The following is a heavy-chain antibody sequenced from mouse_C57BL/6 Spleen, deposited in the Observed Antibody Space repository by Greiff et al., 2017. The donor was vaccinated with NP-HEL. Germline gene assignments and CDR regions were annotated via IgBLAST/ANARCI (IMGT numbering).Heavy chain of an antibody. CDR2: IHPNSGST. CDR1: GYTFTSYW. Sequence: QVQLQQPGAELVKPGASVTLSCKASGYTFTSYWMHWVQQRPGQGLEWIGMIHPNSGSTNYNEKFKSKATLTVDKSSSTAYMQLSSLTSEDSAVYYCARSPADDYGSSYYAMDYWGQGTSVTGSS. D-gene: IGHD1-1*01. CDR3: ARSPADDYGSSYYAMDY. V-gene: IGHV1-64*01. J-gene: IGHJ4*01.